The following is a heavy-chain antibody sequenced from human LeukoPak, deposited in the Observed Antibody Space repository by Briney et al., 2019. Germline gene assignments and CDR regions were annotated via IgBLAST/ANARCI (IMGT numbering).Heavy chain of an antibody. D-gene: IGHD5-18*01. V-gene: IGHV4-31*03. CDR3: ASAPLGNSFGYMAY. Sequence: SETLSLTCTVSGGSLSSAGYYWNWLRQHPTEGLEWIGHIYYTGRTTYNPSVKSRVTISADTSKNQFSLKLNSVTAADTAVYFCASAPLGNSFGYMAYWGQGALVTVSS. J-gene: IGHJ4*02. CDR1: GGSLSSAGYY. CDR2: IYYTGRT.